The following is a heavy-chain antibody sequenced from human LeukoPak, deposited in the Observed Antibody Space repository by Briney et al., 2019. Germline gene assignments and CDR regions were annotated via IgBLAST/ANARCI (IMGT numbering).Heavy chain of an antibody. CDR3: ARDGSDYGSGTYHPAY. Sequence: GASVKVSCKASGGTFSSYAISWVRQAPGQGLEWMGRIIPILGIANYAQKFQGSVTITADKSTSTAYMELSSLRSEDTAVYYCARDGSDYGSGTYHPAYWGQGTLVTVSS. D-gene: IGHD3-10*01. V-gene: IGHV1-69*04. J-gene: IGHJ4*02. CDR2: IIPILGIA. CDR1: GGTFSSYA.